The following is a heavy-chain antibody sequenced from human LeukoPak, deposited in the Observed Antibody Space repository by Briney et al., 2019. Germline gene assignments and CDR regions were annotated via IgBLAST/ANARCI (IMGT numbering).Heavy chain of an antibody. CDR1: GFTFSSYS. CDR2: ISSSSSYI. Sequence: GGSLRLSCAASGFTFSSYSMNWVRQAPGKGLEWVSSISSSSSYIYYADSVKGRFTISRDNAKNSLYLQMNSLRAEDTAVYYCARVDFWSGCFDYWGQGTLVTVSS. CDR3: ARVDFWSGCFDY. V-gene: IGHV3-21*01. J-gene: IGHJ4*02. D-gene: IGHD3-3*01.